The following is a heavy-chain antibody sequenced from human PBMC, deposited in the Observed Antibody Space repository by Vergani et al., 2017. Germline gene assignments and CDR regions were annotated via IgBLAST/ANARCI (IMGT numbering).Heavy chain of an antibody. CDR1: EYSFGNYL. Sequence: EVELVHSGPEMRKPGEPLKISCKGSEYSFGNYLIGWVRQMPGKGLEWMGIIYPADCDTRYSPSFQGQVTISADKSISTAFLQWDSLKASDTALYYCARHTTYTDSWGQGTLVTVSS. CDR2: IYPADCDT. J-gene: IGHJ4*02. V-gene: IGHV5-51*01. CDR3: ARHTTYTDS. D-gene: IGHD1-1*01.